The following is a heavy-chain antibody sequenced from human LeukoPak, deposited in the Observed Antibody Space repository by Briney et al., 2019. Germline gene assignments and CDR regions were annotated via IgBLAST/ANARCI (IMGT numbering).Heavy chain of an antibody. CDR1: GFTFDDYT. Sequence: GGSLRLSCAASGFTFDDYTMHWVRQAPGKGLEWVSFISWGGGSTYYADSVKGRFTISRDNSKNSLYLQMNSLSTEDTALYYCARDMWYYDYLWGSRVTLAFDYWGQGTLVTVSS. J-gene: IGHJ4*02. CDR2: ISWGGGST. CDR3: ARDMWYYDYLWGSRVTLAFDY. D-gene: IGHD3-16*01. V-gene: IGHV3-43*01.